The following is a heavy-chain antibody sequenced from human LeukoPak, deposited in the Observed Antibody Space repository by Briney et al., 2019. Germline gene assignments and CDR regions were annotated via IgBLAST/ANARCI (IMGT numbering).Heavy chain of an antibody. CDR1: GYTFTSYY. CDR3: ARRGAVLDILTGQVLRSGMDV. J-gene: IGHJ6*02. D-gene: IGHD3-9*01. CDR2: INPNSGGT. Sequence: ASVKVSCKASGYTFTSYYMHWVRQAPGQGLEWMGWINPNSGGTNYAQKFQGRVTMTRDTSISTAYMELSRLRSDDTAVYYCARRGAVLDILTGQVLRSGMDVWGQGTTVTVSS. V-gene: IGHV1-2*02.